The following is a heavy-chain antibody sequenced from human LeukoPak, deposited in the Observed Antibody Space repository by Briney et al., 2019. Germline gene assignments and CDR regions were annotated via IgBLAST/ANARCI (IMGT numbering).Heavy chain of an antibody. Sequence: GGSLRLSCAASGFTVSSNYKTWVRQAPGKGLEWVSDIYSGGSTYYADSVKGRFTLSRDNSKNTLFLQMNSLRAEDTAVYYCAREPQGDSSGYDAFDIWGQGTMVTVSS. CDR2: IYSGGST. CDR1: GFTVSSNY. V-gene: IGHV3-66*01. D-gene: IGHD3-22*01. J-gene: IGHJ3*02. CDR3: AREPQGDSSGYDAFDI.